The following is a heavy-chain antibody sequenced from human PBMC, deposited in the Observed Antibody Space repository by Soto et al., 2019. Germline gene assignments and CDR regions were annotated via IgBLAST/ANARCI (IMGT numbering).Heavy chain of an antibody. J-gene: IGHJ4*02. V-gene: IGHV3-48*01. CDR1: GFTFSSYS. Sequence: EVQLVESGGGLVQPGGSLRLSCAASGFTFSSYSMNWVRQAPGKGLEWVSYISSSSSTIYYAASVKGRFTISRDNAKNSLYLHRNILRAEDTAVSYCARDKGRSPLDYWGQGTLVTVSS. CDR2: ISSSSSTI. D-gene: IGHD2-15*01. CDR3: ARDKGRSPLDY.